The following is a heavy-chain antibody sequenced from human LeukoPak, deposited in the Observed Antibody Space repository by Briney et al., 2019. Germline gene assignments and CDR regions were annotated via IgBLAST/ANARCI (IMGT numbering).Heavy chain of an antibody. J-gene: IGHJ4*02. V-gene: IGHV3-48*01. Sequence: GGSLRLSCAASGFTFSSYSMNWVRQAPGKGLERVSYISSSSNTIYYVDSVEGRFTISRDNAKNSLYLQMNSLRAEDTAMYYCAREYSSGYYIDYWGQGTLVTVSS. CDR2: ISSSSNTI. D-gene: IGHD3-22*01. CDR1: GFTFSSYS. CDR3: AREYSSGYYIDY.